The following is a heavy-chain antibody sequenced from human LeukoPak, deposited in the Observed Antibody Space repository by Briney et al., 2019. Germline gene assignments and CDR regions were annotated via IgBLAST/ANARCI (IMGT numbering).Heavy chain of an antibody. CDR2: IHYTGTT. D-gene: IGHD6-13*01. J-gene: IGHJ3*02. CDR3: ARHRRSSSCYDAFDM. CDR1: GGSISSYY. Sequence: PSETLSLTCIVYGGSISSYYWSWIRRPPGKGLEWIGYIHYTGTTSYNPSLKTRVTISVDTSKNRFSLNLNSVTAADTAVYFCARHRRSSSCYDAFDMWGRGITVTVSS. V-gene: IGHV4-59*08.